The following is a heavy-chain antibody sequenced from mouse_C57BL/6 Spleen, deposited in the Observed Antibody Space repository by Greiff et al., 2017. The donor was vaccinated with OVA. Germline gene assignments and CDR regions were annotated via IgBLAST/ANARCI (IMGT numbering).Heavy chain of an antibody. J-gene: IGHJ4*01. CDR2: INPYNGGT. CDR1: GYTFTDYY. CDR3: ARRGSSGYDYAMDY. D-gene: IGHD3-2*02. Sequence: VQLQQSGPVLVKPGASVKMSCKASGYTFTDYYMNWVKQSHGKSLEWIGVINPYNGGTSYNQKFKGKATLTVDKSSSTAYMELNSLTSEDSAVYYCARRGSSGYDYAMDYWGQGTSVTVSS. V-gene: IGHV1-19*01.